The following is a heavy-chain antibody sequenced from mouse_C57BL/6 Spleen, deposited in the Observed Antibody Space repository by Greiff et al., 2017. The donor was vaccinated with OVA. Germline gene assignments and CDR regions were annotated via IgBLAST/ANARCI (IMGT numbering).Heavy chain of an antibody. CDR2: IDPSDSYT. V-gene: IGHV1-69*01. Sequence: VQLQQPGAELVMPGASVKLSCKASGYTFTSYWMHWVKQRPGQGLEWIGEIDPSDSYTNYNQKFKGKSTLTVDKSSSTAYMQLSSLTSEDSAVYYCARRGGATVVATWDFDVWGTGTTVTVSS. CDR1: GYTFTSYW. J-gene: IGHJ1*03. D-gene: IGHD1-1*01. CDR3: ARRGGATVVATWDFDV.